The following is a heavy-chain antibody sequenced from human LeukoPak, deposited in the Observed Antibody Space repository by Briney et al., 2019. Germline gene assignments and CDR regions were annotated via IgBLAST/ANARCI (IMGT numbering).Heavy chain of an antibody. CDR2: ISGSGGST. CDR1: GFTFSSYA. D-gene: IGHD3-10*01. Sequence: GGSLRLSCAASGFTFSSYAMSWVRQAPGKGLEWVSAISGSGGSTYYTDSVKGRFTISRDNSKNTLYLQMNSLTAEDTAVYYCAKDSVPYYYGSGSYPDYWGQGTLVTVSS. J-gene: IGHJ4*02. CDR3: AKDSVPYYYGSGSYPDY. V-gene: IGHV3-23*01.